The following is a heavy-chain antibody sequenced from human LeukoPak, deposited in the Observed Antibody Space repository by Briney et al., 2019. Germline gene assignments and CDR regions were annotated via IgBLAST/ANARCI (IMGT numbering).Heavy chain of an antibody. J-gene: IGHJ6*02. CDR3: ATDFKRASVVVITTSYYYYGMDV. V-gene: IGHV1-24*01. CDR2: FDPENGET. D-gene: IGHD3-22*01. Sequence: ASVKVSCKVSGYTLTELSMHWVRQAPGKGLEWKGGFDPENGETIYAQKFQGRVTMIEDTSTDTAYMELSSLRSEDTAVYYCATDFKRASVVVITTSYYYYGMDVWGQGTTVTVSS. CDR1: GYTLTELS.